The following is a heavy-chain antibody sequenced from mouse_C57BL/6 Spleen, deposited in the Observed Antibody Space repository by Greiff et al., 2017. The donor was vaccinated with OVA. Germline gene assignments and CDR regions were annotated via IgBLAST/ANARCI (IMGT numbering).Heavy chain of an antibody. D-gene: IGHD4-1*01. Sequence: QVQLQQSGAELVKPGASVKISCNASGYAFSSYWMNWVKQRPGKGLAWIGQIYPGDGDTNYNGKFKGKATLTADKPSSTAYMQLSSLTSEDAAVYFCARGEGTGTDYLDYWGQGTTLTVSS. J-gene: IGHJ2*01. V-gene: IGHV1-80*01. CDR2: IYPGDGDT. CDR3: ARGEGTGTDYLDY. CDR1: GYAFSSYW.